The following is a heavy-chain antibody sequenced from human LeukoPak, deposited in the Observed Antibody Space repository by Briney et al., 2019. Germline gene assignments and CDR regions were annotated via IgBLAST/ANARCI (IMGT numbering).Heavy chain of an antibody. CDR2: IKTDGSET. CDR1: GFAFSSPW. J-gene: IGHJ6*03. Sequence: GGSLTLSCAASGFAFSSPWMSWVRQAPGKGLEWVGNIKTDGSETYYVDSLRGRLTVSRDNAKSSVCLEMNNLRAEDTAVYYCARRAPGYCITTSCPDTYYYYYYMDVWGKGTTVTVSS. V-gene: IGHV3-7*01. D-gene: IGHD2-2*01. CDR3: ARRAPGYCITTSCPDTYYYYYYMDV.